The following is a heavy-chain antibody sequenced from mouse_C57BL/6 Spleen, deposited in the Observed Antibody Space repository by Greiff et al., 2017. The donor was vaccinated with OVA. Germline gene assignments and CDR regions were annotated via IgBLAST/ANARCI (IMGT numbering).Heavy chain of an antibody. CDR2: IYPGSGST. J-gene: IGHJ4*01. CDR1: GYTFTSYW. V-gene: IGHV1-55*01. D-gene: IGHD1-1*01. CDR3: ARYGSSSYYAMDY. Sequence: QVQLQQPGAELVKPGASVKMSCKASGYTFTSYWITWVKQRPGQGLEWIGDIYPGSGSTNDNEKFKSKATLTVDTSSSTAYMQLSSLTSEDSAVYYCARYGSSSYYAMDYWGQGTSVTVSS.